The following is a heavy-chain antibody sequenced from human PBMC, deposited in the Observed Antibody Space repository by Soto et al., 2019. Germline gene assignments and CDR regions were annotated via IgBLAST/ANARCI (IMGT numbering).Heavy chain of an antibody. CDR3: EKGPKGPYYGILTGFYYFDY. J-gene: IGHJ4*02. V-gene: IGHV3-23*01. CDR2: ISGSGGST. D-gene: IGHD3-9*01. CDR1: GFTFSSYA. Sequence: GGSLRLSCAASGFTFSSYAMSWVRQAPGKGLEWVSAISGSGGSTYYADSVKGRFTISRDNSKNTLYLQMNSLRAEDTAVYYYEKGPKGPYYGILTGFYYFDYWGQGTLVTVSS.